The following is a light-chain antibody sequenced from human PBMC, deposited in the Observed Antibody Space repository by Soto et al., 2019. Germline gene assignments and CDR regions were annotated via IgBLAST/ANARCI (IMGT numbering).Light chain of an antibody. CDR1: ERISRN. CDR2: RAS. V-gene: IGKV3-15*01. Sequence: EIVMTQSPATLSVSPGESATLTCRASERISRNLAWYQQKPGQAPRLFMFRASSRATGIPARFSGSGSGTEFTLTISRLEPEDFAVYYCQQYGSSPPITFGQGTRLENK. J-gene: IGKJ5*01. CDR3: QQYGSSPPIT.